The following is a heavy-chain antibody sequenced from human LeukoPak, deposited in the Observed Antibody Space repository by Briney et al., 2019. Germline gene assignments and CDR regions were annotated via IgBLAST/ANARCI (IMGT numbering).Heavy chain of an antibody. CDR1: GGSISSYY. CDR2: IYYSGST. D-gene: IGHD6-13*01. Sequence: SETLSLTRTVSGGSISSYYWSWIRQPPGKGLEWIGYIYYSGSTNYNPSLKSRVTISVDTSKNQFSLKLSSVTAADTAVYYCARDYEQQLVEGDAFDIWGQGTMVTVSS. V-gene: IGHV4-59*01. J-gene: IGHJ3*02. CDR3: ARDYEQQLVEGDAFDI.